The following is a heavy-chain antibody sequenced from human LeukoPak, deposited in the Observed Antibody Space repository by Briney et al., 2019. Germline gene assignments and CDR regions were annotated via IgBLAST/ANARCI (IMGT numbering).Heavy chain of an antibody. Sequence: GGSLILSCAASGFTFSNAWMSWVRQAPGKGLEWVGRIKSKTDGGTTDYAAPVKGRFTISRDDPNNTLYLQVNSLKTENTAVYYCTTVYCSGDSCYYYWGQGTLVTVSS. D-gene: IGHD2-15*01. CDR2: IKSKTDGGTT. CDR1: GFTFSNAW. CDR3: TTVYCSGDSCYYY. J-gene: IGHJ4*02. V-gene: IGHV3-15*01.